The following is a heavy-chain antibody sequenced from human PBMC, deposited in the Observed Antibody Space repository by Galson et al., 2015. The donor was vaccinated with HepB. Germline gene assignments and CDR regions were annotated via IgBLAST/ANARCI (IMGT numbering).Heavy chain of an antibody. CDR2: ISAYTSNT. CDR1: GYTFTSYG. J-gene: IGHJ4*02. CDR3: ARDGPQDYYDTSGYYYFDY. V-gene: IGHV1-18*01. D-gene: IGHD3-22*01. Sequence: QSGAEVKKPGASVKVSCKASGYTFTSYGISWVRQAPGQGIEWMGWISAYTSNTNNAQKFQGRVTMTTDTATSTAYMELRSLRSDDTAVYYCARDGPQDYYDTSGYYYFDYWGQGTPVTVSS.